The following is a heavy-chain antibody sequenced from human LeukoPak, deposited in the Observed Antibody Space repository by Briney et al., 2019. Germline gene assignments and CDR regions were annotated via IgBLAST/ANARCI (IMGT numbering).Heavy chain of an antibody. CDR1: GFTSRTYS. CDR3: ARLSSLDSSGYGGDY. CDR2: ISSSSSTI. Sequence: PGGSLRLSCAASGFTSRTYSMNWVRQAPGKGLEWVSYISSSSSTIYYADSVKGRFTISRDNAKNSLYLQMNSLRAEDTAVYYCARLSSLDSSGYGGDYWGQGTLVTVSS. V-gene: IGHV3-48*04. D-gene: IGHD3-22*01. J-gene: IGHJ4*02.